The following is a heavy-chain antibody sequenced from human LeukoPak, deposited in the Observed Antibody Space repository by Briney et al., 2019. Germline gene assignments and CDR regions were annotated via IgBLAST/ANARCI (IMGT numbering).Heavy chain of an antibody. Sequence: GGSLRLSCAASGFTFSSYEMNWVRQAPGKGLEWVSSISSSSSYIYYADSVKGRFTISRDNAKNSLYLQMNSLRAEDTAVYYCARDPDTAFDYWGQGTLVTVSS. J-gene: IGHJ4*02. D-gene: IGHD5-18*01. V-gene: IGHV3-21*01. CDR2: ISSSSSYI. CDR1: GFTFSSYE. CDR3: ARDPDTAFDY.